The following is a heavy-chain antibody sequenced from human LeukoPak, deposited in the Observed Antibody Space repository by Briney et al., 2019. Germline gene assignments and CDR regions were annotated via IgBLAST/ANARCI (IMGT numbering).Heavy chain of an antibody. Sequence: PGESLKISCKGSGYSFTSYWIGWVRQMPGKGLEWMGIIYPGDSDTRYSPSFRGQVTISADKSISTAYLQWSSLKASDTAMYYCARSLVEMATIEGFGYWGQGTLVTVSS. D-gene: IGHD5-24*01. CDR2: IYPGDSDT. J-gene: IGHJ4*02. V-gene: IGHV5-51*01. CDR3: ARSLVEMATIEGFGY. CDR1: GYSFTSYW.